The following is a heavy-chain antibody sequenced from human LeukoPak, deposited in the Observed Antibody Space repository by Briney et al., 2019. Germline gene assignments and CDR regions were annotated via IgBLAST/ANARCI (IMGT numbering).Heavy chain of an antibody. J-gene: IGHJ5*02. CDR2: IYSGGST. CDR3: ARSICSGGSCYSGNWFDP. D-gene: IGHD2-15*01. CDR1: GFTVSSNY. Sequence: GGSLRLSCAASGFTVSSNYMNWVRQAPGKGLEWVSIIYSGGSTFYADSVKGRFTISRDNSKNTLYLQMNSLRAEDTAVYYCARSICSGGSCYSGNWFDPWGQGTLVTVSS. V-gene: IGHV3-66*01.